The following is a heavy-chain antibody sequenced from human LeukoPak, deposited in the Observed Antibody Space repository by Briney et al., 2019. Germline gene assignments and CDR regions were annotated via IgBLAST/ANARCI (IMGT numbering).Heavy chain of an antibody. D-gene: IGHD6-6*01. CDR1: GFTLSSYS. J-gene: IGHJ4*02. Sequence: GGSLRLSCAVSGFTLSSYSMNWGRQGPGKGLEWGSYISSSSTHIYYADSVKGRFTISRDNARNSLYLQMNSLRAEDTAIYYCARSEHSSSSFDYWGQGTLVTVSS. V-gene: IGHV3-21*05. CDR2: ISSSSTHI. CDR3: ARSEHSSSSFDY.